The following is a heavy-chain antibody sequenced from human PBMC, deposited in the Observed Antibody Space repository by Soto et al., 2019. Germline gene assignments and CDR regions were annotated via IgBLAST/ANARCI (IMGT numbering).Heavy chain of an antibody. CDR2: IYTSGST. CDR3: ARELMTYYDFWSGSNPAGMDV. CDR1: GDSINSYY. D-gene: IGHD3-3*01. Sequence: WETLSLTCTVSGDSINSYYWSWIRQPAGKGLEWIGRIYTSGSTNYNPSLKSRVTMSVDTSKNQFSLKLNSVTAADTAVYYCARELMTYYDFWSGSNPAGMDVWGQGTTVTVSS. J-gene: IGHJ6*02. V-gene: IGHV4-4*07.